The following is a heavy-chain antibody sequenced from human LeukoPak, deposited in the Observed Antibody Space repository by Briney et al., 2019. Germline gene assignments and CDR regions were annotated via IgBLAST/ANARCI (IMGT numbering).Heavy chain of an antibody. V-gene: IGHV3-74*01. J-gene: IGHJ4*02. Sequence: TGGSLRLSCAASGFTFSSYWMHWVRQAPGKGLVWVSHINSDGSSTTYADSVKGRFTISRDNAKNTLYLQMNSLRAEDTAVYYCARAGRGLRYFDWLTYDYWGQGTLVTVSS. D-gene: IGHD3-9*01. CDR2: INSDGSST. CDR3: ARAGRGLRYFDWLTYDY. CDR1: GFTFSSYW.